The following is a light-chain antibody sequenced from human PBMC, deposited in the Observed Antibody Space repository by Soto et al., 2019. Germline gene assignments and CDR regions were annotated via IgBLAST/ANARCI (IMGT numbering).Light chain of an antibody. Sequence: QSVLTQPASVSGSPGQSITISCTGTSSDVGGYSSVSWYQHHPGKAPKLMIFDVGNRPSGVSNRFSGSKSGNTASLTISGLQAEDEADYYCSSYTRSITLVFGGGTKLTVL. V-gene: IGLV2-14*03. J-gene: IGLJ3*02. CDR3: SSYTRSITLV. CDR2: DVG. CDR1: SSDVGGYSS.